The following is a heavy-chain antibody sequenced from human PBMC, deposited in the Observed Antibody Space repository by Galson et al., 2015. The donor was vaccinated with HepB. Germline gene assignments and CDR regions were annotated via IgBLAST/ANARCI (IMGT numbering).Heavy chain of an antibody. D-gene: IGHD4-23*01. CDR1: GYTFSNYY. CDR3: ARVVIGKFDH. V-gene: IGHV1-46*01. J-gene: IGHJ4*02. Sequence: SVKVSCKASGYTFSNYYIHWVRQAPGQGLEWMGLINPSSGSTSYAQKFQGRVTMTRDTSASTVYMELSSLRSEDTAVYYCARVVIGKFDHWGQGTLVTVSS. CDR2: INPSSGST.